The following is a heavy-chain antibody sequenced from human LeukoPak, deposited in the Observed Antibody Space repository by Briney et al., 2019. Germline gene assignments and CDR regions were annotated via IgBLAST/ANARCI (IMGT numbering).Heavy chain of an antibody. V-gene: IGHV1-2*02. CDR3: ARGYYDGSDYEYFQH. J-gene: IGHJ1*01. Sequence: ASVKVSCKASGYTFSGYYLHWVLQAPGQALEWMGWINPNSGGTNSAQKFQGRVTMTRDTSIITAYMELSRLRSDDTAVYFCARGYYDGSDYEYFQHWGQGTLVTVSS. CDR2: INPNSGGT. D-gene: IGHD3-22*01. CDR1: GYTFSGYY.